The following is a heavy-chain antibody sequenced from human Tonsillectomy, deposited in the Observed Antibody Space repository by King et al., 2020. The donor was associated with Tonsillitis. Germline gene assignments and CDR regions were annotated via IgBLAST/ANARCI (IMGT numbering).Heavy chain of an antibody. V-gene: IGHV3-23*04. CDR3: AKEDLGFPQYYLDY. J-gene: IGHJ4*02. Sequence: VQLVESGGDLVQPGGSLRLSCAASGFTFSIYSMNWVRQAPGKGLEWVSAVSGSGGGTYYADSVKGRFTISRDNSKNTLYLQMNSLRAEDTAVYYCAKEDLGFPQYYLDYWGQGTLVTVSS. CDR1: GFTFSIYS. CDR2: VSGSGGGT.